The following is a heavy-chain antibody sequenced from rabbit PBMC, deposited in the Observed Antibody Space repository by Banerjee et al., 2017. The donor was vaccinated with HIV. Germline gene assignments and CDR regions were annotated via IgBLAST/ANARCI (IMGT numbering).Heavy chain of an antibody. Sequence: QSLEESGGDLVKPGASLTLTCTASGFTLSSYYMCWVRQAPGKGLEWIGIIYAGKGSTDYASWVNGRFTISSDNAQNTVDLQMNSLTAADTATYFCARDLINTYNRKGNLWGQGTLVTVS. J-gene: IGHJ3*01. V-gene: IGHV1S7*01. D-gene: IGHD1-1*01. CDR3: ARDLINTYNRKGNL. CDR1: GFTLSSYY. CDR2: IYAGKGST.